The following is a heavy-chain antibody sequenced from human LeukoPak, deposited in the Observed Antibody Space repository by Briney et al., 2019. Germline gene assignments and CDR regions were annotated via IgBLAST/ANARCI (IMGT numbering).Heavy chain of an antibody. J-gene: IGHJ5*02. CDR2: IYTSGST. Sequence: SSQTLSLTCTVSGGSISSGSYYWSWIRQPAGKGLEWIGRIYTSGSTNYNPSLKSRVTISVDTSKNQFSLKLSSVTAADTAVYYCARESSRYCSSTSCYTGSSFDPWGQGTLVTVSS. D-gene: IGHD2-2*02. CDR3: ARESSRYCSSTSCYTGSSFDP. V-gene: IGHV4-61*02. CDR1: GGSISSGSYY.